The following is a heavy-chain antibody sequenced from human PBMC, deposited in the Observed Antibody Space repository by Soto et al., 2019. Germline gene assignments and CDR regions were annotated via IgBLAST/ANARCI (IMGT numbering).Heavy chain of an antibody. V-gene: IGHV1-46*01. CDR2: INPSGGST. D-gene: IGHD3-3*01. CDR1: GYTFPSYY. CDR3: ASVNYDFWSGYYLSGMDV. Sequence: ASVKVSCKASGYTFPSYYMHWVRQAPGQGLEWMGIINPSGGSTSYAQKFQGRVTMTRDTSTSTVYMELSSLRSEDTAVCYCASVNYDFWSGYYLSGMDVWGQGTTVTVSS. J-gene: IGHJ6*02.